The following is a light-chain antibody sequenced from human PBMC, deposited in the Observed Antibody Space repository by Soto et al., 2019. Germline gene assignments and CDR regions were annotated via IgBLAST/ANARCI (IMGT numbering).Light chain of an antibody. Sequence: QSALTQPRSVSGSPGQSVTISCTGTSSDVGGYNYVSWYQQHPGKAPKPMIYDVSKRPSGVPDRFSGSKSGNTASLTISGLQAEDEADYYCCSYAGSYTFYVFGTGTKLTVL. CDR1: SSDVGGYNY. CDR2: DVS. J-gene: IGLJ1*01. CDR3: CSYAGSYTFYV. V-gene: IGLV2-11*01.